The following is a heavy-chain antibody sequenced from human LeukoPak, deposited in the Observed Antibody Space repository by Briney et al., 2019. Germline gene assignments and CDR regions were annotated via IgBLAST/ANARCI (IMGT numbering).Heavy chain of an antibody. CDR3: AKADGYGPAGMFYFQH. J-gene: IGHJ1*01. CDR2: ISWDRGRT. D-gene: IGHD2-2*01. CDR1: GFTLDDYI. Sequence: GGSLRLSCAAAGFTLDDYIIDWGRHAPRKGAERVSHISWDRGRTYYADSVKGRFTISTDNSKNSLYLQMNSLRTEDTALYYRAKADGYGPAGMFYFQHWRQGTLPTVS. V-gene: IGHV3-43*01.